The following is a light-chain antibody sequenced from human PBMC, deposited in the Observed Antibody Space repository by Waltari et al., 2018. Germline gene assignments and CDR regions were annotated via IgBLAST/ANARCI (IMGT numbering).Light chain of an antibody. Sequence: DIQMTQSPSSVSASVGDRVTISCRASQGISTWLAWYQQKPGKAPKLLIYSASYLQSGVPSRFSGSGSGTDFTLSISCLQPEDFATYFCQQATTFPLTFGGGTTVDLK. V-gene: IGKV1-12*01. CDR2: SAS. CDR1: QGISTW. J-gene: IGKJ4*01. CDR3: QQATTFPLT.